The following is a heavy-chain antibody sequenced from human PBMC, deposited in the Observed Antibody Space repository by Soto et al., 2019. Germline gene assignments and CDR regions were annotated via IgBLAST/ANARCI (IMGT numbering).Heavy chain of an antibody. CDR2: INPNSGGT. D-gene: IGHD6-13*01. CDR3: ARVQQGYYYYYGMDV. CDR1: GYTFTGYY. V-gene: IGHV1-2*02. J-gene: IGHJ6*02. Sequence: GASVKVSCKASGYTFTGYYMHWVRQAPGQGLEWMGWINPNSGGTNYAQKFQGRVTMTRDTSISTAYMELSRLRSDDTAVYYCARVQQGYYYYYGMDVWGQGTTVTVSS.